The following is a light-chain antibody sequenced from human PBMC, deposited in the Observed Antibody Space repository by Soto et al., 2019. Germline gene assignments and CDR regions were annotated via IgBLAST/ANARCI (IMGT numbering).Light chain of an antibody. CDR1: SSDIGSYHL. V-gene: IGLV2-23*01. CDR3: CSYAGNGAWL. CDR2: EGS. J-gene: IGLJ3*02. Sequence: QSVLTQPASVSGSPRQSITISCTGTSSDIGSYHLVSWYQQHPGKAPKLIIYEGSKRPSGVSNRFSGSKSGNTASLTISGLQAEDEADFFCCSYAGNGAWLFGGGTKLTVL.